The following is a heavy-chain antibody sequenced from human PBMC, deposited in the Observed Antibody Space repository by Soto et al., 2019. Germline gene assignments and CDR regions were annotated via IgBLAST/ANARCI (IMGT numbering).Heavy chain of an antibody. J-gene: IGHJ5*02. Sequence: SETLSLTCSVSGGSISSSSYFCGWIRQPPGKGLEWIGSIYYSGSTYYNPSLKSRVTVSVDTSKNQFSLKLSSVTAADTAVYYCARHPSDFWFDPWGQGTLVTVSS. CDR1: GGSISSSSYF. CDR2: IYYSGST. CDR3: ARHPSDFWFDP. V-gene: IGHV4-39*01. D-gene: IGHD2-21*02.